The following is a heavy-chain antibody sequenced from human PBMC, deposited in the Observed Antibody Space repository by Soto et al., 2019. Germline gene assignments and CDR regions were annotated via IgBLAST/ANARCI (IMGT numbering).Heavy chain of an antibody. CDR2: IYSGGSA. CDR1: GFTVSSNY. CDR3: ARSVNSSSSAENWFDP. Sequence: PGGSLRLSCAASGFTVSSNYMSWVRQAPGKGLEWVSVIYSGGSAYYADSVKGRFTISRDNSKNTLYLQMNSLRAEDTAVYYCARSVNSSSSAENWFDPRGQGTLVTVPS. V-gene: IGHV3-53*01. D-gene: IGHD6-6*01. J-gene: IGHJ5*02.